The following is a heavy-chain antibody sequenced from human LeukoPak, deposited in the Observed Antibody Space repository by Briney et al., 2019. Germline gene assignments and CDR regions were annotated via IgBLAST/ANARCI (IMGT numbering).Heavy chain of an antibody. CDR3: ANGNYGDYLDY. CDR1: GGSISSSSYY. J-gene: IGHJ4*02. CDR2: IYYSGST. Sequence: SETLSLTCTVSGGSISSSSYYWGWIRQPPGKGLEWIGSIYYSGSTYYNPSLKSRVTISVDTSKNQFSLKLSSVTAADTAVYYCANGNYGDYLDYWGQGTLVTVSS. D-gene: IGHD4-17*01. V-gene: IGHV4-39*07.